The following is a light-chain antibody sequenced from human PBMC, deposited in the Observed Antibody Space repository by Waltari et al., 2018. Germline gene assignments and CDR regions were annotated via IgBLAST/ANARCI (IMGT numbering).Light chain of an antibody. CDR2: AAS. V-gene: IGKV1-9*01. CDR3: QQLNSYRT. Sequence: DIQLTQSPSFLSASVGDRVTITCRASQGITNYLAWYQQKPGKAPELLIYAASSLQSGVPSRFSGSGSRTEFTLTISGLQPEDFATYYCQQLNSYRTFGQGTKVDIK. CDR1: QGITNY. J-gene: IGKJ1*01.